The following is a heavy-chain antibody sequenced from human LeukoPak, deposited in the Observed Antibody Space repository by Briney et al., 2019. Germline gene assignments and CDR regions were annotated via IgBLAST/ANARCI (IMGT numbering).Heavy chain of an antibody. CDR1: GYTFTSYG. Sequence: ASVKVSCKASGYTFTSYGISWVRQAPGQGLEWMGWISAYNGNTNYAQKLQGRVTMTTDTSTSTAYMELRSLRSDDTAAYYCARDRAIFGVVITLDYWGQGTLVTVSS. J-gene: IGHJ4*02. V-gene: IGHV1-18*01. CDR3: ARDRAIFGVVITLDY. CDR2: ISAYNGNT. D-gene: IGHD3-3*01.